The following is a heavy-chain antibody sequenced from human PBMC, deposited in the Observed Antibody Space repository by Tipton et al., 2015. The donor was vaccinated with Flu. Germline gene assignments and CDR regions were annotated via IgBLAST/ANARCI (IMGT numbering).Heavy chain of an antibody. CDR2: IKSKSDGGTT. CDR1: GFTFTNAW. V-gene: IGHV3-15*01. D-gene: IGHD5-18*01. J-gene: IGHJ4*02. CDR3: TTSRGFNYGLREFDH. Sequence: GSLRLSCVGSGFTFTNAWMSWVRQAPGKGPEWVGRIKSKSDGGTTDYAAPVKGRFTISRDDSKNTLYLQMNSLKTEDAAVYYCTTSRGFNYGLREFDHWGQGTLVTVSS.